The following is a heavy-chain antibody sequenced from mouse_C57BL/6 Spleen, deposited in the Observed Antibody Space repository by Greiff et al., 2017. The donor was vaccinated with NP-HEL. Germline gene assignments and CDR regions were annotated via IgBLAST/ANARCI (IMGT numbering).Heavy chain of an antibody. CDR2: ISSGGDYI. CDR3: TRESDDGYYRRYFDV. CDR1: GFTFSSYA. V-gene: IGHV5-9-1*02. D-gene: IGHD2-3*01. J-gene: IGHJ1*03. Sequence: EVMLVESGEGLVKPGGSLKLSCAASGFTFSSYAMSWVRQTPEKRLEWVAYISSGGDYIYYADTVKGRFTISRDNARNTLYLQMSSLKSEDTAMYYCTRESDDGYYRRYFDVWGTGTTVTVSS.